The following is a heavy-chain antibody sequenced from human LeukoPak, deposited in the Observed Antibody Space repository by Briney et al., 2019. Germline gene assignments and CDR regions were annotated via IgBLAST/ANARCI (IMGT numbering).Heavy chain of an antibody. V-gene: IGHV4-59*12. Sequence: PSETLSLTCTVSGGSISSYYWSWIRQPPGKGLEWIGYIYYSGSTNYNPSLKSRVTISVDTSKNQFSLKLSSVTAADTAVYYCARDRGYCSSTSCSDAFDIWGQGTMVTVSS. CDR2: IYYSGST. J-gene: IGHJ3*02. CDR1: GGSISSYY. D-gene: IGHD2-2*01. CDR3: ARDRGYCSSTSCSDAFDI.